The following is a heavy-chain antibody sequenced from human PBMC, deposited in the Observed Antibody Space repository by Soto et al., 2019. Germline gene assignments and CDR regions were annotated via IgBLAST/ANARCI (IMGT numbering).Heavy chain of an antibody. V-gene: IGHV3-23*01. Sequence: EVQLLDSGGGLVQPGGSLRLSCAASGFMFSCCAMSWVRQAPGKGLEWVSTIHGDGDYSHYTDSVEGRFTISRDNSRNTLYLQMNRLRAHDPAVYYCAKNRGAGDYTNWSFAVWGRGTLVTVSS. CDR1: GFMFSCCA. CDR2: IHGDGDYS. CDR3: AKNRGAGDYTNWSFAV. J-gene: IGHJ2*01. D-gene: IGHD2-2*02.